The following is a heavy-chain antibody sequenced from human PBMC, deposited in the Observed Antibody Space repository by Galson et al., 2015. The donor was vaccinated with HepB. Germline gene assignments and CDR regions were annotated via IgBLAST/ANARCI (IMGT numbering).Heavy chain of an antibody. Sequence: SVKVSCKASGVTFSAYAISWLRQAPGQGLEWMGGIIPLFGSANYAQKLQGRVTITADESTSTTYMELSSLRSEDTALYYCARQHDTSGYYAYWGQGTLVTVSS. J-gene: IGHJ4*02. CDR2: IIPLFGSA. CDR1: GVTFSAYA. D-gene: IGHD3-22*01. V-gene: IGHV1-69*13. CDR3: ARQHDTSGYYAY.